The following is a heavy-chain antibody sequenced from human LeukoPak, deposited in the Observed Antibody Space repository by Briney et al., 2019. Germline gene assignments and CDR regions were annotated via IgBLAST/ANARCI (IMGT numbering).Heavy chain of an antibody. D-gene: IGHD4-11*01. CDR2: IYTSGST. CDR1: GGSISNYY. J-gene: IGHJ6*03. Sequence: PSETLSLTCTVSGGSISNYYWSWIRQPAGKGLEWIGRIYTSGSTNYNPSLKSRVTMSVDTSKNQFSLKLSSVTAADTAVYYCARAIDYSNYEGDYYYYYYMDVWGKGTTVTVSS. V-gene: IGHV4-4*07. CDR3: ARAIDYSNYEGDYYYYYYMDV.